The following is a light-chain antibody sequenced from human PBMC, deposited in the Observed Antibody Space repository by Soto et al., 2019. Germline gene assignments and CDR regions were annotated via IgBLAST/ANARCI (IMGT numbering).Light chain of an antibody. V-gene: IGKV3-20*01. CDR1: QSVSSNY. CDR3: QQYGSSLYT. Sequence: EIVLTQSPGTLSLSPGERATLSCRAGQSVSSNYLAWYQQKPGQAPRLLIYGASSRATGMPDRFSGSGSGTDFTLTISRLEPEDFAVYYCQQYGSSLYTFGQGTKLEIK. J-gene: IGKJ2*01. CDR2: GAS.